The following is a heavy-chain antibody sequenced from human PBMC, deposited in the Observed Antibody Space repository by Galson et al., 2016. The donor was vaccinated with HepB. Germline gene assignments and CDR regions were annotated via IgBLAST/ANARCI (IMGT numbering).Heavy chain of an antibody. CDR3: AKGRYCGGDCYSSDY. Sequence: SLRLSCAASGFTFSTFWMTWVRQAPGKGLEWFSVISGSGDRRYYADSVKGRFIISRDNSKNTVYLQMNSLRVEDTAVYYCAKGRYCGGDCYSSDYRGQGTLVTVSS. D-gene: IGHD2-21*02. V-gene: IGHV3-23*01. CDR1: GFTFSTFW. J-gene: IGHJ4*02. CDR2: ISGSGDRR.